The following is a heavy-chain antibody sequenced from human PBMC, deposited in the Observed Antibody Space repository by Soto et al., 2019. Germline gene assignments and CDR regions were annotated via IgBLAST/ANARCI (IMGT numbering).Heavy chain of an antibody. D-gene: IGHD3-22*01. CDR2: ISGSGGST. CDR3: AKSEYYDSSGYWPVYFQH. Sequence: GGSLRLSCAASGFTFSSYAMSWVRQAPGKGLEWVSAISGSGGSTYYADSVKGRFTISRDNSKNTLYLQMNSLRAEDTAVYYCAKSEYYDSSGYWPVYFQHWGQGTLVTVSS. CDR1: GFTFSSYA. V-gene: IGHV3-23*01. J-gene: IGHJ1*01.